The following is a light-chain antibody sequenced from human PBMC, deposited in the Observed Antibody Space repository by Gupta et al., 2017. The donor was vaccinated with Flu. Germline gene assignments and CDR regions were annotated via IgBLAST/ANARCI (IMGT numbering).Light chain of an antibody. CDR2: LGS. CDR1: QSLLHSNGYNY. J-gene: IGKJ1*01. Sequence: VTPGEPASNSCRSSQSLLHSNGYNYLDWYLQKPGQSPQLLIYLGSNRDSGVPDRFSGSGSGTDFTLKISRVEAEDVGVYYCMQDLQTPRTFGQGTKVEIK. CDR3: MQDLQTPRT. V-gene: IGKV2-28*01.